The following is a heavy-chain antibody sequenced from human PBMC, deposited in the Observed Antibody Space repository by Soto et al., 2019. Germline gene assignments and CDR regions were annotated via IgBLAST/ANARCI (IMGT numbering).Heavy chain of an antibody. Sequence: GASVKVSCKASGFTFTSSAVQWVRQARGQRLEWIGWIVVGSGNTNYAQKFQERVTITRDMSPSTAYMELSSLRSEDTAVYYVAADPPWLSSGYYYYGMDVWGQGSTGTVS. V-gene: IGHV1-58*01. CDR3: AADPPWLSSGYYYYGMDV. CDR2: IVVGSGNT. D-gene: IGHD3-10*01. CDR1: GFTFTSSA. J-gene: IGHJ6*02.